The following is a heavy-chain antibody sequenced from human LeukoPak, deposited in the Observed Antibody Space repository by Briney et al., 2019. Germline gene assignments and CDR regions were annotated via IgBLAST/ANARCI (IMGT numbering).Heavy chain of an antibody. CDR2: INLDGSTT. CDR3: ARGCSSTSCSGGVY. CDR1: GFTFSSYA. Sequence: RRSLRLSCAASGFTFSSYAMHWVRQAPGKGLVWVSRINLDGSTTTYADSGKGRFTISRDNAKNTLYLQMNSLRAEDTAVYYCARGCSSTSCSGGVYWGQGTLVTVSS. J-gene: IGHJ4*02. V-gene: IGHV3-74*01. D-gene: IGHD2-2*01.